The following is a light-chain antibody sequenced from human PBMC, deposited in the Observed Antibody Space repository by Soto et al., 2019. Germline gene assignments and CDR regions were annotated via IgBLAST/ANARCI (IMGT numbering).Light chain of an antibody. CDR1: QSVSSD. Sequence: EIVMTQSPATLSVSPGERATLTCRASQSVSSDLAWYRHKPGQGPRLLIYGASTRATGIPARFSGSGSGTEFTLTISSQQSEDFAVYYCQQYNNWPYTFGQGTKLEIK. CDR3: QQYNNWPYT. J-gene: IGKJ2*01. CDR2: GAS. V-gene: IGKV3-15*01.